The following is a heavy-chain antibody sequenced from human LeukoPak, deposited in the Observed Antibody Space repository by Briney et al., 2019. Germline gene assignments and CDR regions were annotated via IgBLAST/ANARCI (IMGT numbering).Heavy chain of an antibody. CDR2: VNPNSGNT. J-gene: IGHJ4*02. V-gene: IGHV1-8*01. Sequence: GASVKVSCKASGYTFTSYDLNWARQATGQGLEWMGWVNPNSGNTGYAQKFQGRVTMTMDPSISTAYMELSSLRSEDTAVYYCARRSDDYDSSAYYHWGQGTLVTVSS. CDR3: ARRSDDYDSSAYYH. D-gene: IGHD3-22*01. CDR1: GYTFTSYD.